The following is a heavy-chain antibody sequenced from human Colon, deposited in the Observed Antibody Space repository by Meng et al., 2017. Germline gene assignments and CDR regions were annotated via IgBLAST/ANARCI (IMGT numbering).Heavy chain of an antibody. Sequence: SETLSLTCNVSGASISSGIYFWSWIRQPAGKGLEWIGRIYTSGNTHYNPSLESRVTMSMDTSKNQFSLRLTSVTAADTAIYFCASDRIAVTGTGGAFDVWGQGTMVTVSS. J-gene: IGHJ3*01. V-gene: IGHV4-61*02. D-gene: IGHD6-19*01. CDR3: ASDRIAVTGTGGAFDV. CDR1: GASISSGIYF. CDR2: IYTSGNT.